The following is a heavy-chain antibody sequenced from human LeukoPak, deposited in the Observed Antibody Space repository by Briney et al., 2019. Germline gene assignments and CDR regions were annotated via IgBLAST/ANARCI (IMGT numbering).Heavy chain of an antibody. CDR3: ARDHDYYDSSGYYGKN. D-gene: IGHD3-22*01. J-gene: IGHJ4*02. CDR2: FDPEDGET. V-gene: IGHV1-24*01. Sequence: GASVKVSCKVSGYTLTELSMHWVRQAPGKGLEWMGGFDPEDGETIYAQKFQGRVTMTRDTSISTAYMELSRLRSDDTAVYYCARDHDYYDSSGYYGKNWGQGTLVTVSS. CDR1: GYTLTELS.